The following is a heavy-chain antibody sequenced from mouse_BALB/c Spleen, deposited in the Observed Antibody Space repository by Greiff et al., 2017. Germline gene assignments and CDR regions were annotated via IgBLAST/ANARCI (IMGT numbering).Heavy chain of an antibody. V-gene: IGHV2-2*02. CDR2: IWSGGST. J-gene: IGHJ1*01. CDR3: ARNSNYGSSYGWYFDV. CDR1: GFSLTSYG. Sequence: VQLVESGPGLVQPSQSLSITCTVSGFSLTSYGVHWVRQSPGKGLEWLGVIWSGGSTDYNAAFISRLSISKDNSKSQVFFKMNSLQANDTAIYYCARNSNYGSSYGWYFDVWGAGTTVTVSS. D-gene: IGHD1-1*01.